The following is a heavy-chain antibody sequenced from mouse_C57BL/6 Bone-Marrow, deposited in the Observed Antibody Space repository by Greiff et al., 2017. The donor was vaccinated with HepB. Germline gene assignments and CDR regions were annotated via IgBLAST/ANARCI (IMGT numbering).Heavy chain of an antibody. D-gene: IGHD2-2*01. Sequence: DVMLVESGGGLVQPGESLKLSCESNEYEFPSHDMSRVRKTPEKRLELVAAINSDGGSTYYPDTMERRFIISRDNTKKTLYLQMSSLRSEDTALYYCARHDLLWLRPRRAMDYWGQGTSVTVSS. J-gene: IGHJ4*01. V-gene: IGHV5-2*01. CDR2: INSDGGST. CDR1: EYEFPSHD. CDR3: ARHDLLWLRPRRAMDY.